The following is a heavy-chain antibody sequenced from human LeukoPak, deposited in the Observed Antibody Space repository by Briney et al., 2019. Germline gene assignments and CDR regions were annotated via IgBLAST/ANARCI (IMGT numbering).Heavy chain of an antibody. CDR1: GGSFSSHY. V-gene: IGHV4-34*01. J-gene: IGHJ6*04. CDR3: ARGLRQGSAWSWGPKEKSYQYMDV. D-gene: IGHD6-19*01. CDR2: INPRGST. Sequence: SETLSLTCGVSGGSFSSHYWTWIRQPPGKGLEWIGEINPRGSTNYNLSLESRVTVSADTSRNQLSLSLTSVTAADSAVYFCARGLRQGSAWSWGPKEKSYQYMDVWGTGTTVIVSS.